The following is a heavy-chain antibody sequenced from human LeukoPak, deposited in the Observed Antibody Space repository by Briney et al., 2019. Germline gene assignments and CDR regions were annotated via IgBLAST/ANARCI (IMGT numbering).Heavy chain of an antibody. V-gene: IGHV4-61*02. Sequence: SETLSLTCTVSGGSISSGSYYWSWIRQPAGKGLEWIGRIYTSGSTNYNPSLKSRVTISVDTSKNQFSLKLSSVTAADTAVYYCARGETFSSAFDIWGQGTMVIVSS. CDR3: ARGETFSSAFDI. CDR2: IYTSGST. D-gene: IGHD2-2*01. J-gene: IGHJ3*02. CDR1: GGSISSGSYY.